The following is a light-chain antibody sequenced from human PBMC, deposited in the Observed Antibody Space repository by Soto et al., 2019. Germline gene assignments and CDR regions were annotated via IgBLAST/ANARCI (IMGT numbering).Light chain of an antibody. J-gene: IGKJ1*01. V-gene: IGKV1-5*01. CDR2: DVS. Sequence: DIQMTQSPYSLSASVGDRVTITCRASQSISGWLAWYQQKPGKAPKLLIHDVSNLKIGVPSRFSGSGSGTRFSLTISSLQPDDFATYYCQQYNSYLWTFGQGTKVDIK. CDR1: QSISGW. CDR3: QQYNSYLWT.